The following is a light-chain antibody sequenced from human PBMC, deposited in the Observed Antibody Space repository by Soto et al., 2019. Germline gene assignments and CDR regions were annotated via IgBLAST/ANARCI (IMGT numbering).Light chain of an antibody. CDR1: QGISSY. J-gene: IGKJ1*01. V-gene: IGKV1-39*01. Sequence: DIQVTQSPSSLSASVGDRVTITCRASQGISSYLNWYQQKPGKAPKVLIYAASSLQSGIPSRFSGSGSGTDFTLTISSLQPEDFATYYCQQSYSIPWTFGQGTKVYIK. CDR3: QQSYSIPWT. CDR2: AAS.